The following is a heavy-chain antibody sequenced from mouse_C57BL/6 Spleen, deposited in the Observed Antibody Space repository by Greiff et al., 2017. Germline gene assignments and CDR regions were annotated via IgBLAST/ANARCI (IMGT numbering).Heavy chain of an antibody. J-gene: IGHJ2*01. CDR2: IYPGDGDT. CDR1: GYAFSSYW. D-gene: IGHD1-1*01. CDR3: ANMATVVDYCDY. V-gene: IGHV1-80*01. Sequence: VQLQQSGAELVKPGASVKISCKASGYAFSSYWMNWVKQRPGKGLEWIGQIYPGDGDTNYNGKFKGKATLTADKSSSTAYMQLSSLTSEDSAVYFCANMATVVDYCDYWGQGTTLTVSS.